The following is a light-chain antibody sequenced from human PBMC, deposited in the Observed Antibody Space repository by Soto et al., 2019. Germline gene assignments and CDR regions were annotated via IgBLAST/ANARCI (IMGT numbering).Light chain of an antibody. Sequence: EIVMTQSPATLSLSPGEGATLSGRASQSVNSNLAWYQQKPGQAPRILIYGASSRDTGIPARFSGSGSGTEFTLTITRLQSEDFQVYYCQQYNSWPRTFGQGTKVDIK. CDR3: QQYNSWPRT. V-gene: IGKV3-15*01. CDR1: QSVNSN. J-gene: IGKJ1*01. CDR2: GAS.